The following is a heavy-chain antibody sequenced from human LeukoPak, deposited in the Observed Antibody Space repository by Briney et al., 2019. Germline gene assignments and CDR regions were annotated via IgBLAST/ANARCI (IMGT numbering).Heavy chain of an antibody. D-gene: IGHD2-2*01. CDR3: AKTGGRVPAVDY. J-gene: IGHJ4*02. CDR2: ISGSGGST. V-gene: IGHV3-23*01. CDR1: GFTFSSYA. Sequence: WGSLRLSCAASGFTFSSYAMSWVRQAPGKGLEWVSAISGSGGSTYYADSVKGRFTISRDNSKNTLYLQMNSLRAEDTAVYYCAKTGGRVPAVDYWGQGTLVTVSS.